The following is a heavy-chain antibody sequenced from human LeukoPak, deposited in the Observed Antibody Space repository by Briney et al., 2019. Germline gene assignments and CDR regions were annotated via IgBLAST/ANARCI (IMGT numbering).Heavy chain of an antibody. D-gene: IGHD3-22*01. CDR1: GGSFSGYY. CDR2: INHSGST. CDR3: ARGTTNYYDSSGYYYKWFDP. Sequence: PSETLSLTCAVYGGSFSGYYWSWIRQPPGKGLEWIGEINHSGSTNYNPSLKSRVTISVDTSKNQFSLKLSSVTAADTAVYYCARGTTNYYDSSGYYYKWFDPWGQGTLVTVSS. V-gene: IGHV4-34*01. J-gene: IGHJ5*02.